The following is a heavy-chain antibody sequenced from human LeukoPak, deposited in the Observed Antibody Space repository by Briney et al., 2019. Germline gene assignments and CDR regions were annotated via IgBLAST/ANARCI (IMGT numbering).Heavy chain of an antibody. V-gene: IGHV4-59*08. CDR1: GGSMNYYY. J-gene: IGHJ4*02. Sequence: SGTLSLTCTISGGSMNYYYWSWIRQPPGQGLEWIGYIYYRGTTNYYPSPKNRVTISIDTSLNQFSLKLYSVTAADTAVYFCARLARFEELSPRYYFDNWGQGTLVTVFS. CDR2: IYYRGTT. D-gene: IGHD3-16*02. CDR3: ARLARFEELSPRYYFDN.